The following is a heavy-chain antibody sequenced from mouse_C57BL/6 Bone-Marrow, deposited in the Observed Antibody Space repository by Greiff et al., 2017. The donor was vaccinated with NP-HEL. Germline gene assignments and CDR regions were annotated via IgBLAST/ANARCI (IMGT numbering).Heavy chain of an antibody. CDR3: TRRGTTVVATPHWYFDV. CDR2: IYPGNSDT. Sequence: VQLQQSGTVLARPGASVKMSCKTSGYTFTSYWMHWVKQRPGQGLEWIGAIYPGNSDTSYNQKFKGKAKLTAVTSASTAYMELSSLTNEDSAVYYCTRRGTTVVATPHWYFDVWGTGTTVTVSS. J-gene: IGHJ1*03. CDR1: GYTFTSYW. D-gene: IGHD1-1*01. V-gene: IGHV1-5*01.